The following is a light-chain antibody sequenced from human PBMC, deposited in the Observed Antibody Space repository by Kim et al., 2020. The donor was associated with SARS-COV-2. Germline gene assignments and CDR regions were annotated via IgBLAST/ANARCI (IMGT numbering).Light chain of an antibody. CDR3: QQRSNWPSIT. CDR1: QSVSSY. J-gene: IGKJ5*01. Sequence: APGERATLSCRASQSVSSYFAWYQQKPCQAPRLLIYDASNRATGIPARFSGSGSGTDFTLTISSLEPEDFAVYYCQQRSNWPSITFGQGTRLEIK. V-gene: IGKV3-11*01. CDR2: DAS.